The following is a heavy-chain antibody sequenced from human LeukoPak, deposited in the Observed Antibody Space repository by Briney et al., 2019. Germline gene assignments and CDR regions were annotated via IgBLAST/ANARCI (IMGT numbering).Heavy chain of an antibody. J-gene: IGHJ6*02. Sequence: GGSLRLSCAASGFTFSSYAMSWVRQAPGKGLEWVSAISGSGGSTYYADSVKGRFTISRDNSKNTLYLQMNSLRAEDTAVYYCAKDGQYSSGWATTEYYYYYGMDVWGQGTTVTVSS. CDR2: ISGSGGST. D-gene: IGHD6-19*01. V-gene: IGHV3-23*01. CDR3: AKDGQYSSGWATTEYYYYYGMDV. CDR1: GFTFSSYA.